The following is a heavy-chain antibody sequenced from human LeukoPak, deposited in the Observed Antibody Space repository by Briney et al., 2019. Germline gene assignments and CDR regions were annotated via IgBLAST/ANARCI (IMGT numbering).Heavy chain of an antibody. CDR2: IYYSGST. CDR1: GGSISSYY. J-gene: IGHJ6*03. D-gene: IGHD5-12*01. V-gene: IGHV4-59*01. CDR3: ARVDGGYDYHYYYYYYMDV. Sequence: SETLSLTCTVSGGSISSYYWSWIRQPPGKGLEWIGYIYYSGSTNYNPSLKSRVTISVDTSKNQFSLKLSSVTAADTAVYYCARVDGGYDYHYYYYYYMDVWGKGTTVTVSS.